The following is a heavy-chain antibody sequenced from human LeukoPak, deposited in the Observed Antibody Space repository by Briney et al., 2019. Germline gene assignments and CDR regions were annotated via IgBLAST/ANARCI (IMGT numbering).Heavy chain of an antibody. V-gene: IGHV5-51*01. Sequence: GESLKISCKGSGYIFTTYWNGWVRQMPRKDLEWMGIIYPCDSDTRYSPSFQGQVTISADKSISTAYLQWSSLKASDTAMYYCARRDTLVRGVSSYYFDYWGQGSVVTVSS. CDR2: IYPCDSDT. D-gene: IGHD3-10*01. J-gene: IGHJ4*02. CDR3: ARRDTLVRGVSSYYFDY. CDR1: GYIFTTYW.